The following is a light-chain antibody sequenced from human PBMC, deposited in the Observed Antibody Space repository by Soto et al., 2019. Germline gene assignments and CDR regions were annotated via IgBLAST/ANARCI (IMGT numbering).Light chain of an antibody. CDR1: QTITTH. CDR3: QHYNSYSEA. V-gene: IGKV1-17*01. J-gene: IGKJ1*01. CDR2: AAS. Sequence: DIQMTQSPSSLSASVGDRVTITCRASQTITTHLNWYQQKPGKAPDLVIFAASNLQSGVPSRFSGSGSGTEFTLTISSLQPDDFATYYCQHYNSYSEAFGQGTKVDI.